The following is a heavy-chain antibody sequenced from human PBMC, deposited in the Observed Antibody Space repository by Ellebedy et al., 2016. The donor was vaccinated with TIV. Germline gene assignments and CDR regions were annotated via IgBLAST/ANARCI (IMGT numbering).Heavy chain of an antibody. V-gene: IGHV4-59*12. CDR2: VFYRGTT. CDR1: GGSISDYY. D-gene: IGHD2-15*01. CDR3: ARRGGYHFDS. Sequence: SETLSITCTVSGGSISDYYWSWIRQPPGKGLEWVGYVFYRGTTNYNSSLQSRVTISADSSKNRFSLRLTSVTAADTAMYYCARRGGYHFDSWGQGILVTVSS. J-gene: IGHJ4*02.